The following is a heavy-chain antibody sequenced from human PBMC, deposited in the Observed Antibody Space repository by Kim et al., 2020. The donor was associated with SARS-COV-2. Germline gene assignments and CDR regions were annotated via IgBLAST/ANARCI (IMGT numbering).Heavy chain of an antibody. CDR1: GGSISSYY. CDR2: IYYSGST. Sequence: SETLSLTCTVSGGSISSYYWSWIRQPPGKGLEWIGYIYYSGSTNYNPSLKSRVTISVDTSKNQFSLKLSSVTAADTAVYYCARQAGLRYFDWSPGGVYNWFDPWGPGTLVTVSS. V-gene: IGHV4-59*08. D-gene: IGHD3-9*01. J-gene: IGHJ5*02. CDR3: ARQAGLRYFDWSPGGVYNWFDP.